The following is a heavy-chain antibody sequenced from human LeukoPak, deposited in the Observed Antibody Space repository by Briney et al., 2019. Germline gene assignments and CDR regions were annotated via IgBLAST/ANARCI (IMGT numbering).Heavy chain of an antibody. V-gene: IGHV4-59*01. Sequence: SETLSLTCTVSGGSISSYYWSWIRQPPGKGLEWIGYIYYSGSTNYNPSLKSRVTISVDTSKNQFSLKLSSVTAADTAVYYCARVGSGWSGGYWFDPWGQGTLDTVSS. CDR2: IYYSGST. CDR1: GGSISSYY. CDR3: ARVGSGWSGGYWFDP. D-gene: IGHD6-19*01. J-gene: IGHJ5*02.